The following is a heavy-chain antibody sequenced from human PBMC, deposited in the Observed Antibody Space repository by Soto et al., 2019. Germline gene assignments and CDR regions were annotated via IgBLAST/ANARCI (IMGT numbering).Heavy chain of an antibody. Sequence: QITLNESGPTQVKPRQTLTLTCTFSGFSLTTSGVGVGWIRQSPGKAPEWLALIYWDDDKRYSPSLKSRLTITKDTSKNQVVLTMDDLHPADTATYYCAHRVLRAVFGLVTTTAIYFDFWGQGTPVAVSS. V-gene: IGHV2-5*02. CDR1: GFSLTTSGVG. J-gene: IGHJ4*02. D-gene: IGHD3-3*01. CDR3: AHRVLRAVFGLVTTTAIYFDF. CDR2: IYWDDDK.